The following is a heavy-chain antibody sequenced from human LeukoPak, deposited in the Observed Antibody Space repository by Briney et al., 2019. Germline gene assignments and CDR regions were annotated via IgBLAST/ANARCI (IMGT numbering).Heavy chain of an antibody. V-gene: IGHV3-7*03. CDR1: GFTFSSYW. CDR3: ASGLELDY. Sequence: GGSLRLSCAASGFTFSSYWMRWVRQAPGKGLEWVANIKQDGSEKNYVDSVKGRFTISRGNAKNSLYLQMNSLRAEDTAVYYCASGLELDYWGQGTLVTVSS. CDR2: IKQDGSEK. J-gene: IGHJ4*02.